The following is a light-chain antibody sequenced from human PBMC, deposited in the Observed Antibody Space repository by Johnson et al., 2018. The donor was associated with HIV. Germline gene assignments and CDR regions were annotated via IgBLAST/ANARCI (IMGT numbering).Light chain of an antibody. CDR1: SFNNRSSY. V-gene: IGLV1-51*02. Sequence: QFVLSQPPSVSAAPGQKVTISCSAGSFNNRSSYVSWYQQAPGTDPKLLTYENNNRRSGFPDRFSRSKSGISATLGSNGLQVGADADFYCGTWDSSLRTGRVFGTGTRVTVL. CDR2: ENN. J-gene: IGLJ1*01. CDR3: GTWDSSLRTGRV.